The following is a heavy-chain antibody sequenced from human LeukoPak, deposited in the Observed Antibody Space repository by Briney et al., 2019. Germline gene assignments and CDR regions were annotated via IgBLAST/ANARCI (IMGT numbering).Heavy chain of an antibody. CDR1: VFTFSSYA. D-gene: IGHD4-11*01. V-gene: IGHV3-23*01. J-gene: IGHJ6*02. CDR2: LSGSGGST. Sequence: GGSLRLSCAASVFTFSSYAMSWVRQAPGKGLEWVSALSGSGGSTYYADSVKGRFTISRDNSKNTLYLQMNSLRAEDTAVYYCPKNLIYSDYCVNYYYGMDVWGQGTTVTVSS. CDR3: PKNLIYSDYCVNYYYGMDV.